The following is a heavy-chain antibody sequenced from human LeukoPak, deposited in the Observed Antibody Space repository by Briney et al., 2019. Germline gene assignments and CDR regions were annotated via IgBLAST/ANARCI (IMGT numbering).Heavy chain of an antibody. CDR1: GFTFSSYS. Sequence: PGGSLRLSCAASGFTFSSYSMNWVRHAPGKGLEWVSSISSSSSYIYYADSVKGRFTISRDNAKNSLYLQMNSLRAEDTAVYYCARDLSYYDSSSYFDYWGQGTLVTVSS. J-gene: IGHJ4*02. CDR2: ISSSSSYI. D-gene: IGHD3-22*01. V-gene: IGHV3-21*01. CDR3: ARDLSYYDSSSYFDY.